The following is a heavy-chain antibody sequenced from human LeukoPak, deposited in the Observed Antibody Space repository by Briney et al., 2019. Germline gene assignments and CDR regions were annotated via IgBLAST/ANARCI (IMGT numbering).Heavy chain of an antibody. Sequence: ASVKVSCKVSGYTLTELSMHWVRQAPGKGLEWMEGFDPEDGETIYAQKFQGRVTMTEDTSTDTAYMELSSLRSEDTAVYYCASIAVAGLTTDFDYWGQGTLVTVSS. CDR2: FDPEDGET. J-gene: IGHJ4*02. D-gene: IGHD6-19*01. V-gene: IGHV1-24*01. CDR1: GYTLTELS. CDR3: ASIAVAGLTTDFDY.